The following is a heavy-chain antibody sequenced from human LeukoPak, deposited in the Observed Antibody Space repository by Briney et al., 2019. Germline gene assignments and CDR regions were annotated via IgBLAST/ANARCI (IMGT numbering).Heavy chain of an antibody. CDR2: IYSGGST. D-gene: IGHD5-24*01. V-gene: IGHV3-53*01. Sequence: PGGSLRLSCAASGFTVSSNYMSWVRQAPGKGLEWVSVIYSGGSTYYADSVKGRFTISRDNSKNTLYLQMNSLRAEDTAVYYCARDRRDGYNYGYYYMDVWGKGTTATVSS. CDR1: GFTVSSNY. CDR3: ARDRRDGYNYGYYYMDV. J-gene: IGHJ6*03.